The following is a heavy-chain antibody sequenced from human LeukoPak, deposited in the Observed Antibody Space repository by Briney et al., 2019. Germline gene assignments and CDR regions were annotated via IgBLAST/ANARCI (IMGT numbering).Heavy chain of an antibody. J-gene: IGHJ4*02. CDR1: RFTFTSYS. CDR3: AREDRGYYFDY. Sequence: RGSLRLSCAASRFTFTSYSMNWVRQAPGKGLEWVSSISSSSSYINYADSVKGRFTISRDNAKNSLYLQMNSLRAEDTAVYYCAREDRGYYFDYWGQGTLVTVSS. V-gene: IGHV3-21*01. CDR2: ISSSSSYI.